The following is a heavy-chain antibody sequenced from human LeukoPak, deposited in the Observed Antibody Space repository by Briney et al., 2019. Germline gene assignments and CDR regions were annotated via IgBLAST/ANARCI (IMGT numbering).Heavy chain of an antibody. Sequence: GESLKISCKASGYTFTGYYMHWVRQAPGQGLEWMGWINPNSGGTNYAQKFQGRVTMTRDTSISTAYMELSRLRSDDTAVYYCARWVGATQDDPPPPNAFDIWGQGTMVTVSS. J-gene: IGHJ3*02. CDR1: GYTFTGYY. CDR3: ARWVGATQDDPPPPNAFDI. D-gene: IGHD1-26*01. V-gene: IGHV1-2*02. CDR2: INPNSGGT.